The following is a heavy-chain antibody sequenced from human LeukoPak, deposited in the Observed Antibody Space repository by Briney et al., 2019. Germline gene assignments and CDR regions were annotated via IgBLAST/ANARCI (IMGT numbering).Heavy chain of an antibody. CDR2: ISSSSSTI. J-gene: IGHJ3*02. D-gene: IGHD5-12*01. Sequence: GGSLRLSCAASGFTFSSYSMNWVRQAPGKGLEWVSYISSSSSTIYYADSVKGRFTISRDNAKNSLNLQMNSLRAEDTAVYYCARFCSGYDAFDIWGQGTMVTVSS. CDR3: ARFCSGYDAFDI. CDR1: GFTFSSYS. V-gene: IGHV3-48*01.